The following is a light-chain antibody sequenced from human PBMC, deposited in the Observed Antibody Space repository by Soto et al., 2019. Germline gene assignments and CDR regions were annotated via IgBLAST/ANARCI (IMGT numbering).Light chain of an antibody. CDR3: QQYNSYLTWT. J-gene: IGKJ1*01. Sequence: DIQMTQSPSTLSASVGDRVTITCRASQSISSWLAWYQQKPGKAPKLLIYKASSLESGFPSRFSGSGSGTEFSLTISSLQPDDFATYYCQQYNSYLTWTFGQGTKVEIK. CDR1: QSISSW. V-gene: IGKV1-5*03. CDR2: KAS.